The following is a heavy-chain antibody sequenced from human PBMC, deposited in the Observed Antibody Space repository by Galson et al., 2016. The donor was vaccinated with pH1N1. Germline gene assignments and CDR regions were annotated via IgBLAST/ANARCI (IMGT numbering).Heavy chain of an antibody. D-gene: IGHD1-1*01. J-gene: IGHJ4*02. Sequence: LTCVVSLYPISRGFYWDWVRQSPGKGLERLGSIYHSGSTYYNPSLRSRVTLSVDTSKSQFSLKMSSVTAADTSVYYFTRRLSGLEPFDYWGQGTLVTVSS. CDR1: LYPISRGFY. CDR2: IYHSGST. V-gene: IGHV4-38-2*01. CDR3: TRRLSGLEPFDY.